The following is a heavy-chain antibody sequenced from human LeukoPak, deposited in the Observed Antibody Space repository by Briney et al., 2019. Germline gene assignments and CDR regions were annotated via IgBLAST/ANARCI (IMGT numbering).Heavy chain of an antibody. J-gene: IGHJ6*02. V-gene: IGHV1-69*13. Sequence: SVKVSCKASGGTFNNYAINWVRQAPGQGLEWVGGIIPIYGTPHYAQKFQGRVTITADESTSTGYMELSSLRSEDTAVYYCARAHNRNYYFHGVDVWGQGTTVTVSS. D-gene: IGHD1-14*01. CDR3: ARAHNRNYYFHGVDV. CDR2: IIPIYGTP. CDR1: GGTFNNYA.